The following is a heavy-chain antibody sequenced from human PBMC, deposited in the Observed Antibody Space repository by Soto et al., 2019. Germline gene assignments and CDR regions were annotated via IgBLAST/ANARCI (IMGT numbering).Heavy chain of an antibody. CDR2: ISPYNGDT. J-gene: IGHJ4*02. CDR3: ARYCSSTSCDHYFDY. V-gene: IGHV1-18*01. D-gene: IGHD2-2*01. Sequence: AASVKVSCKASGYSFTNYDISWVRQAPGQGLEWMGWISPYNGDTNYAQKLQGRVTMTTDTSTSTAYMELRSLRSDDTAVYYCARYCSSTSCDHYFDYWGQGXLVTVSS. CDR1: GYSFTNYD.